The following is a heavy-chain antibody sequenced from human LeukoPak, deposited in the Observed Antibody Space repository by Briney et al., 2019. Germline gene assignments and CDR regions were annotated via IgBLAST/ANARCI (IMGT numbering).Heavy chain of an antibody. CDR2: IWNDGSNK. Sequence: GGSLRLSCAASGFTFSVYGMHWVRQAPGKGLEWVAVIWNDGSNKYYADSVKGRFTISRDNSKNTLYLQMNSLRAEDTAVYSCARASGPFDCWGQGTLVTVSS. J-gene: IGHJ4*02. CDR1: GFTFSVYG. CDR3: ARASGPFDC. V-gene: IGHV3-33*01. D-gene: IGHD3-10*01.